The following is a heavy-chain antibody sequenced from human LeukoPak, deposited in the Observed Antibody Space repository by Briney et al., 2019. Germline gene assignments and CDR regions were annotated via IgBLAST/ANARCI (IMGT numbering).Heavy chain of an antibody. J-gene: IGHJ4*02. V-gene: IGHV4-31*03. D-gene: IGHD6-19*01. CDR1: GASISSITYY. CDR3: AGARDTSGWYHFVH. Sequence: SQTLSLTCTVSGASISSITYYWSWIRQHPGKGLEWIGYIYYSGHAYYNPSLKSRVTMSVDTSKNQVSLKLTSVTAADTAVYFCAGARDTSGWYHFVHWGQGTLVAVSS. CDR2: IYYSGHA.